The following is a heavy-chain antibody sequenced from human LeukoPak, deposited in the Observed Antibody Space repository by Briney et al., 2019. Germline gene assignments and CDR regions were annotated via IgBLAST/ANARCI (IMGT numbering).Heavy chain of an antibody. Sequence: GASVKVSCKASGYTFTGAYIHWVRQAPGQGPEWMGWINSYSGGTNYAQKFQGRVTLTRDTSLGTAYMELSRLRSDDMAVYYCARQGEAASFDYWGQGTLVTVSS. J-gene: IGHJ4*02. CDR3: ARQGEAASFDY. CDR1: GYTFTGAY. V-gene: IGHV1-2*02. CDR2: INSYSGGT. D-gene: IGHD6-13*01.